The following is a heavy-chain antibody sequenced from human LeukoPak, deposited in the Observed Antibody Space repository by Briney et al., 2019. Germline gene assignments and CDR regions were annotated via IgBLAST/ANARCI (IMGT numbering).Heavy chain of an antibody. CDR3: AKDDAWLKFGE. V-gene: IGHV4-39*07. CDR1: SGSISTSNYY. Sequence: SETLSLTCTVSSGSISTSNYYWGWVRQPPGKALEWIGNIFYSGSTYYSPSLKSRVTISLDTSRNQFSLKLNSVTAEDTAVYYCAKDDAWLKFGEWSQGTLVTVSS. J-gene: IGHJ4*02. CDR2: IFYSGST. D-gene: IGHD3-10*01.